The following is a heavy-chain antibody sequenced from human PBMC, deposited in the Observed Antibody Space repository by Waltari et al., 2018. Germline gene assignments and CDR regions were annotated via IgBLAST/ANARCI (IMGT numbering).Heavy chain of an antibody. CDR2: INHSGST. CDR3: ARRVGRWLQFGLWGAFDI. J-gene: IGHJ3*02. CDR1: GGSFSGYY. D-gene: IGHD5-12*01. V-gene: IGHV4-34*01. Sequence: QVQLQQWGAGLLKPSETLSLTCAVYGGSFSGYYWSWIRQPPGKGLEWIGEINHSGSTNYNPSLKSRGNISVDTSKNQFSLKLSAVTAADTAVYYCARRVGRWLQFGLWGAFDIWGQGTMVTVSS.